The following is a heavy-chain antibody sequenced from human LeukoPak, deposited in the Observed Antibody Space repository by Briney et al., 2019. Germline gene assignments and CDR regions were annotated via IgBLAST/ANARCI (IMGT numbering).Heavy chain of an antibody. D-gene: IGHD6-13*01. V-gene: IGHV3-30*04. Sequence: GGSLRLSCAASGFTFSIYPINWVRQAPGKGLEWVAVISSDGSNKYYADSVKGRFTISRDNSKNTLYLQMNSLRAEDTAVYYCARLRGIAAAGTDRFDYWGQGTLVTVSS. CDR2: ISSDGSNK. CDR1: GFTFSIYP. CDR3: ARLRGIAAAGTDRFDY. J-gene: IGHJ4*02.